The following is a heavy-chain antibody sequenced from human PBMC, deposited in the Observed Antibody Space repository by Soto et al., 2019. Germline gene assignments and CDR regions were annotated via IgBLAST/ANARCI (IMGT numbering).Heavy chain of an antibody. D-gene: IGHD1-26*01. J-gene: IGHJ4*02. CDR3: ARVTFLIVGSVFSTPFDF. Sequence: SETLSLTCTVAGASVSSGVFSWSWIRQPPGKVLEWIGSISYSGSTTYYPSLRSRVTISVDTSKNQFSLRLNSVTAADTAIYFCARVTFLIVGSVFSTPFDFWGQGTLVTFSS. CDR2: ISYSGST. CDR1: GASVSSGVFS. V-gene: IGHV4-61*08.